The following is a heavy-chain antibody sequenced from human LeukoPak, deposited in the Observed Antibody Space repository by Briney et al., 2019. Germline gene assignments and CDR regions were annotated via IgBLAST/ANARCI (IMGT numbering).Heavy chain of an antibody. CDR1: GGSISSYY. CDR2: IYYSGST. CDR3: ARVGSSVGYSYGAYFDY. D-gene: IGHD5-18*01. Sequence: PSETLSLTCTVSGGSISSYYWNWIRQPPGKGLEWIGYIYYSGSTNYNPSLKSRVTISVDTSKNQFSLKLSSVTAADTAVYYCARVGSSVGYSYGAYFDYWGQGTLVTVSS. V-gene: IGHV4-59*08. J-gene: IGHJ4*02.